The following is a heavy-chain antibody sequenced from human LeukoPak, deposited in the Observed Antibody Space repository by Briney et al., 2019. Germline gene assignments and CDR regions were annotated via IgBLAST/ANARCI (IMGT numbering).Heavy chain of an antibody. V-gene: IGHV3-49*03. D-gene: IGHD1-7*01. CDR3: TRGTELLNYHYMDV. CDR1: VFTFGDLA. Sequence: GGSLRLSCTVSVFTFGDLAMSWFRRAPGKGGEWVGFFRSRAYGGTTEYAESLKGRFTISRDDSKSTANLQKNSLKPEDTAVYYCTRGTELLNYHYMDVWGKGATVTVSS. J-gene: IGHJ6*03. CDR2: FRSRAYGGTT.